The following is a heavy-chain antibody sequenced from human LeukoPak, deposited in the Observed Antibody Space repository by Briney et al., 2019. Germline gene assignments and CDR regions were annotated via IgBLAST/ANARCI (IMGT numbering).Heavy chain of an antibody. J-gene: IGHJ4*02. CDR3: ARGRYGPRLGN. Sequence: SETLSLTCAVYGASFSDSYWSWLRRSPEKGLEWIGEINNSGSTSYNPSLNSRVIMSVDRSKNQFSLRLTSVTAADTAVYYCARGRYGPRLGNWGQGTLVTVSS. V-gene: IGHV4-34*01. CDR1: GASFSDSY. D-gene: IGHD3-16*01. CDR2: INNSGST.